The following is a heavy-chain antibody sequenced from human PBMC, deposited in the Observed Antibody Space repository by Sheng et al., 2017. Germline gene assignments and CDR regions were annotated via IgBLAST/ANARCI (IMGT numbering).Heavy chain of an antibody. V-gene: IGHV1-69*02. CDR2: IIPILGIA. Sequence: QVQLVQSGAEVKKPGSSVKVSCKASGGTFSSYTISWVRQAPGQGLEWMGRIIPILGIANYAQKFQGRVTITADKSTSTAYMELSSLRSEDTAVYYCARGIVYGSGSYYNLDAFDIWGQGTMVTVSS. D-gene: IGHD3-10*01. CDR1: GGTFSSYT. CDR3: ARGIVYGSGSYYNLDAFDI. J-gene: IGHJ3*02.